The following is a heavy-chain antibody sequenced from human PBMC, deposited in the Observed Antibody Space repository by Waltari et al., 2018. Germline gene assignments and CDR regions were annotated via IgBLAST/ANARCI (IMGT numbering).Heavy chain of an antibody. Sequence: QVQLVQSGTEVKKPGASVKVSCEASGYTFTAFYMHWVRQTPGHGLEWRGWINPNSGDTKFAEKCQGRFTMTRDTSISTAYIELSRLQSDDTAVYYCARDTSPLYYDSAGLDAFDSWGQGTLVTVSS. J-gene: IGHJ3*02. CDR2: INPNSGDT. CDR1: GYTFTAFY. D-gene: IGHD3-22*01. V-gene: IGHV1-2*02. CDR3: ARDTSPLYYDSAGLDAFDS.